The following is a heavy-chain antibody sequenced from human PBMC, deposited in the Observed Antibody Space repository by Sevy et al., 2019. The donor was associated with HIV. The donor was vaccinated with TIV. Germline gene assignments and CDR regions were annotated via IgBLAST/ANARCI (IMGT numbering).Heavy chain of an antibody. Sequence: GGSLRLSCAASGFTFSNYAMSWVRQAPGKGLEWVSTISGSGDSTYYADSVKGRFTVSRDNSKNTLYLQMNSLRAEDTAVYYCAKGPLLRPFYPWGQGTLVTVSS. CDR2: ISGSGDST. CDR3: AKGPLLRPFYP. J-gene: IGHJ5*02. V-gene: IGHV3-23*01. CDR1: GFTFSNYA. D-gene: IGHD3-3*01.